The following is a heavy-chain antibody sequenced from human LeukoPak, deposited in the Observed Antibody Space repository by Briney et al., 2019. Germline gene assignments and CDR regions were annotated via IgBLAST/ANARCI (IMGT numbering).Heavy chain of an antibody. CDR2: INHSGST. CDR3: ARGYYYGIYFDY. Sequence: TGGSLRLSCAASGFTFGTSTMSWVRQAPGKGLEWIGEINHSGSTNYNPSLKSRVTISVDTSKNQFSLKLSSVTAADTAVYYCARGYYYGIYFDYWGQGTLVTVSS. D-gene: IGHD3-10*01. CDR1: GFTFGTST. V-gene: IGHV4-34*01. J-gene: IGHJ4*02.